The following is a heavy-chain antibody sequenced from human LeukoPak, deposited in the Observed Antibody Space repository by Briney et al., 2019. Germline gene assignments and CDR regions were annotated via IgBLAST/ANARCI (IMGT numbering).Heavy chain of an antibody. CDR2: IYYSGST. CDR3: ARGALAHFDY. Sequence: PSETLSLTCTVSGGSISSSSYYWSWIRQPPGKGLEWIGYIYYSGSTNYNPSLKSRVTISVDTSKNQFSLKLSSVTAADTAVYYCARGALAHFDYWGQGTLVTVSS. V-gene: IGHV4-61*05. CDR1: GGSISSSSYY. J-gene: IGHJ4*02. D-gene: IGHD3-16*02.